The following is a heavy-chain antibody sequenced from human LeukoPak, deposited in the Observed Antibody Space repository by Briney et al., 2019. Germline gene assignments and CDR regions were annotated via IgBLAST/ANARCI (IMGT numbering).Heavy chain of an antibody. CDR3: ARGSVTNWFDP. CDR1: GDGVSSNSAA. D-gene: IGHD3-10*01. Sequence: SQTLSLTCAISGDGVSSNSAAWHWIRQSPSRGLEWLGRTYYKSKWYNDYAFSVKSRITINPDTSENQFSLHLNSVTPEDTAMYYCARGSVTNWFDPWGQGTLVTVSS. J-gene: IGHJ5*02. V-gene: IGHV6-1*01. CDR2: TYYKSKWYN.